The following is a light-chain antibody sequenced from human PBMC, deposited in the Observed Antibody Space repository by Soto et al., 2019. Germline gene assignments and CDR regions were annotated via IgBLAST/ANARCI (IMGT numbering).Light chain of an antibody. CDR3: QQYHSSWT. CDR2: KAS. CDR1: QSVDTW. Sequence: DIQMTQSPSTLSASVGDRVTITCRASQSVDTWLAWYQQKPGKAPKLLIYKASTLESGVPSRFSGSGSGTDFTLTISSLQPDDFATYYCQQYHSSWTFGQGTKVEIK. V-gene: IGKV1-5*03. J-gene: IGKJ1*01.